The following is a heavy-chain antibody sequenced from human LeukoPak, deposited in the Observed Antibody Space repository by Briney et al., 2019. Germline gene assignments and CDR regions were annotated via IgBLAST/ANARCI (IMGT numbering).Heavy chain of an antibody. CDR1: GFTFSSYE. D-gene: IGHD5-18*01. CDR2: ISSSGSTI. J-gene: IGHJ4*02. CDR3: ARVHYNTAMVDIDY. Sequence: QPGGSLRLSCAASGFTFSSYEMHWVRQAPGKGLEWISYISSSGSTIYSADSVKGRFTISRDNAKISLYLQMNSLRAEDTAVYYCARVHYNTAMVDIDYWGQGTLVTVSS. V-gene: IGHV3-48*03.